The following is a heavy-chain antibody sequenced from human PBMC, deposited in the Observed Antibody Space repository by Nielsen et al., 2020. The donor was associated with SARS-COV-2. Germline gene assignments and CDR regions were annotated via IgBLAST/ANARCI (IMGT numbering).Heavy chain of an antibody. CDR3: ARVGSYGDPEYLDY. D-gene: IGHD4/OR15-4a*01. CDR1: GFTFSSYW. V-gene: IGHV3-7*01. J-gene: IGHJ4*02. CDR2: IKLDGSEK. Sequence: GSLSLSCAASGFTFSSYWMYWVRQAPGKGLEWVGNIKLDGSEKYYVDSVKGRFTISRDNARNTLYLQMNSLRVEDTAVYYCARVGSYGDPEYLDYWGQGALVTVSS.